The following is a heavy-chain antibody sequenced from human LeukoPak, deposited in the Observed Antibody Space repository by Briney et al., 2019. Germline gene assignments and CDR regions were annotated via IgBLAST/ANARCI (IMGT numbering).Heavy chain of an antibody. J-gene: IGHJ6*03. CDR2: IIPIFGTA. D-gene: IGHD1-20*01. CDR1: GGTFSSYA. CDR3: ARSSGITGEYYYYYYMDV. V-gene: IGHV1-69*05. Sequence: SVTVSCKASGGTFSSYAISWVRQAPGQGLEWMGGIIPIFGTANYAQKLQGRVTITTDESTSTAYMELSSLRSEDTAVYYCARSSGITGEYYYYYYMDVWGKGTTVTVSS.